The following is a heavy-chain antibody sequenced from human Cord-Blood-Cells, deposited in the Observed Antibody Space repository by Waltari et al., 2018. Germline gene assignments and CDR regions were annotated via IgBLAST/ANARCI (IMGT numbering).Heavy chain of an antibody. CDR2: TYHSRST. CDR1: GYYISSGYY. CDR3: ARGHGDIDY. D-gene: IGHD4-17*01. Sequence: QVQLQESGPGLVKPSATLPLTCTVSGYYISSGYYWGWIRQPPGTGLEWIRSTYHSRSTYYNPSLKSRVTISVDTSKNQFSLKLSSVTPADTAVYYCARGHGDIDYWGQGTLVTVSS. J-gene: IGHJ4*02. V-gene: IGHV4-38-2*02.